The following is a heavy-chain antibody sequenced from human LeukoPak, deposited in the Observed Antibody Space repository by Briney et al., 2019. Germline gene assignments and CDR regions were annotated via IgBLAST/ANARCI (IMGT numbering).Heavy chain of an antibody. CDR1: GFTFSSYA. J-gene: IGHJ5*02. D-gene: IGHD5-24*01. CDR2: ISYDGSNK. V-gene: IGHV3-30-3*01. CDR3: ARHGGYKTGFDP. Sequence: GGSLRLSCAASGFTFSSYAMHWVRQAPGKGLEWVAVISYDGSNKYYADSVKGRFTISRDNSKNTLYLQMNSLRAEDTAVYYCARHGGYKTGFDPWGQGTLVTVSS.